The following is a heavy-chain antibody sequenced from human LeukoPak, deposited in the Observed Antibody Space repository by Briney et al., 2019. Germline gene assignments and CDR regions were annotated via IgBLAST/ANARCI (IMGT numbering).Heavy chain of an antibody. CDR3: ARGGDGDILTGLVFDY. CDR1: GYRFTSYG. CDR2: ISAYNGNT. J-gene: IGHJ4*02. D-gene: IGHD3-9*01. Sequence: ASVRVSCTASGYRFTSYGISWVRQAPGQGLEWMGWISAYNGNTNYAQKLQGRVTITTDTSTSTAYMELRSLRSDDTAVYYCARGGDGDILTGLVFDYWGQGTLVTVSS. V-gene: IGHV1-18*01.